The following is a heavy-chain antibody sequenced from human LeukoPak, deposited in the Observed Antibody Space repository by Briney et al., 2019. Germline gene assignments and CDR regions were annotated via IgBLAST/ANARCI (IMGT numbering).Heavy chain of an antibody. J-gene: IGHJ3*02. CDR3: ARVETVTTHDAFDI. Sequence: SETLSLTCTVSGGSISSSSYYWGWIRQPPGKGLEWIGSIFYSGSTYYNPSLKGRITISVDTSKNQFSLKLSSVTAADTAVYYCARVETVTTHDAFDIWGQGTMVTVSS. D-gene: IGHD4-17*01. CDR2: IFYSGST. CDR1: GGSISSSSYY. V-gene: IGHV4-39*07.